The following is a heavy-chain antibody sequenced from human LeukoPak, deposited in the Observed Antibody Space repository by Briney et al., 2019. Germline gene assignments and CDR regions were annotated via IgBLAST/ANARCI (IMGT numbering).Heavy chain of an antibody. V-gene: IGHV3-48*03. D-gene: IGHD5-18*01. J-gene: IGHJ4*02. CDR1: GFTFSSYE. Sequence: GGSLRLSCAASGFTFSSYEMNWVRQAPGKGLEWVSYISSSGSTIYNADSVKGRFTISRDNAKNSLSLQMNRLRAEDTAVYYCARTSRSGYSYGLFDYWGQGTLVTVSS. CDR2: ISSSGSTI. CDR3: ARTSRSGYSYGLFDY.